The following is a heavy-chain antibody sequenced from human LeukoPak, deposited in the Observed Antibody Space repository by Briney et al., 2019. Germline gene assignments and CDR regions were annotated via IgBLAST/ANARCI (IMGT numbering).Heavy chain of an antibody. CDR2: IYYSGST. D-gene: IGHD5-18*01. J-gene: IGHJ6*02. CDR3: ARAVDTAMGPYYYGMDV. Sequence: SETLSLTCTVSGGSISSYYWSWIRQPPGKGLEWIGYIYYSGSTNYNPSLKSRVTISVDTSKNQFSLKLSSVTAADTAVYYCARAVDTAMGPYYYGMDVWGQGTTVTVSS. V-gene: IGHV4-59*08. CDR1: GGSISSYY.